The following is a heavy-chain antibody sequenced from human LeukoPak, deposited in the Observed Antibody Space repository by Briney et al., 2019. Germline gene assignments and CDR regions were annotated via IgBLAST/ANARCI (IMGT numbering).Heavy chain of an antibody. CDR2: INWNGGST. V-gene: IGHV3-20*04. D-gene: IGHD5-24*01. J-gene: IGHJ6*03. Sequence: GGSLRLSCAASGFTFDDYGMSWVRQAPGKGLEWVSAINWNGGSTGYADSVKGRFTISRDNAKNSLYLQMNSLRAEDTAVYYCARGMATIDGYYYYMDVWGKGTTVTVSS. CDR3: ARGMATIDGYYYYMDV. CDR1: GFTFDDYG.